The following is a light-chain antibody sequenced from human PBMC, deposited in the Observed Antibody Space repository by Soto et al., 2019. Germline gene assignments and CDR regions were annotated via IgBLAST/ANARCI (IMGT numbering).Light chain of an antibody. CDR1: NSNIGSNT. CDR3: FSYAGNSVYV. J-gene: IGLJ1*01. CDR2: SNN. Sequence: QSVLTQPPSASGTPGQRVTISCSGSNSNIGSNTVNWYQQLPGTAPKLLIYSNNQRPSGVPGRFSDSKSGNTASLTISGLQAEDEADYYCFSYAGNSVYVFGTGTKLTVL. V-gene: IGLV1-44*01.